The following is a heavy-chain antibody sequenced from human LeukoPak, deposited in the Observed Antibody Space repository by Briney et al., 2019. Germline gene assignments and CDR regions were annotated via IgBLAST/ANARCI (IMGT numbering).Heavy chain of an antibody. CDR2: ISSSGSTI. D-gene: IGHD3-10*01. J-gene: IGHJ6*04. CDR3: AREDEGWFGELYYGMDV. V-gene: IGHV3-48*03. CDR1: GFTFSSYE. Sequence: PGGSLRLSCAASGFTFSSYEMNWVRQAPGKGLEWVSYISSSGSTIYYADSGKGRFTISRDNAKNSLYLQMNSLRAEDTAVYYCAREDEGWFGELYYGMDVWGKGTTVTVSS.